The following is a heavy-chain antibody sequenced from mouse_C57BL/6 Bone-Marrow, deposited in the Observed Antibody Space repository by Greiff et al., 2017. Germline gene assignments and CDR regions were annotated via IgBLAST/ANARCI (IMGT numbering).Heavy chain of an antibody. V-gene: IGHV1-18*01. J-gene: IGHJ4*01. Sequence: VQLQQSGPELVKPGASVKISCKASGYTFTDYYMDWVKQSPGKSLEWIGAISPNNGGTVYNQKFKGKATLTVDKSSSTAYMELRSLTSEDTAVYSCSSRRWFQALYAKDYWGQGTSVTVTS. CDR1: GYTFTDYY. CDR3: SSRRWFQALYAKDY. D-gene: IGHD2-3*01. CDR2: ISPNNGGT.